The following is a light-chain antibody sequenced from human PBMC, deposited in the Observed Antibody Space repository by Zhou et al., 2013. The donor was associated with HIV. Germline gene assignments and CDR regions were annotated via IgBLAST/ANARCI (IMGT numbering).Light chain of an antibody. CDR2: GAS. Sequence: EIVLTQSPGTLSLSPGERATLSCRASQSLDNTYIAWYQQKPGQAPRLLIYGASVRATGIPDRFSGSGSGTEFTLTISRLEPEDFAVYYCQQYSSLPWTFGQGSKVEIK. CDR1: QSLDNTY. V-gene: IGKV3-20*01. J-gene: IGKJ1*01. CDR3: QQYSSLPWT.